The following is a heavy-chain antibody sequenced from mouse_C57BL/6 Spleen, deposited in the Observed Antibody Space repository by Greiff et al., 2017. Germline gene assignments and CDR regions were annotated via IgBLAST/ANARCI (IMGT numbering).Heavy chain of an antibody. CDR3: ARSDDGYYVAY. CDR2: INPSSGYT. CDR1: GYTFTSYW. V-gene: IGHV1-7*01. D-gene: IGHD2-3*01. Sequence: VQRVESGAELAKPGASVKLSCKASGYTFTSYWMHWVKQRPGQGLEWIGYINPSSGYTKYNQKFKDKATLTADKSSSTAYMQLSSLTYEDSAVYYCARSDDGYYVAYWGQGTLVTVSA. J-gene: IGHJ3*01.